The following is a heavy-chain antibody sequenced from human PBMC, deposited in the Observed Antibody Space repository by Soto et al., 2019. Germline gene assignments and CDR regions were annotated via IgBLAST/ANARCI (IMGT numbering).Heavy chain of an antibody. D-gene: IGHD3-16*01. Sequence: GGSLRLSCAASGFTFSSYWMHWVRQAPGKGLVWVSRINSDGSSTSYADSVKGRFTISRDNAKNTLYLQMNSLRAEDTAVYYCAREDYQRGFDYWGQGTLVTVSS. CDR3: AREDYQRGFDY. CDR2: INSDGSST. CDR1: GFTFSSYW. V-gene: IGHV3-74*01. J-gene: IGHJ4*02.